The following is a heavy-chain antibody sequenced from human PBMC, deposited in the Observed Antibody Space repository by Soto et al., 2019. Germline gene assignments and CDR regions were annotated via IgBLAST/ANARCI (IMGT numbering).Heavy chain of an antibody. J-gene: IGHJ3*02. CDR1: GYTFTNYA. CDR3: AREVAADGTFREDVFDI. CDR2: IIPIFTTT. D-gene: IGHD6-13*01. V-gene: IGHV1-69*13. Sequence: SVKVSCKASGYTFTNYAMHWVRQAPGQRLEWMGRIIPIFTTTDYAQRFQGRVTITADESTITAYMELSSLKHDDTAVYYCAREVAADGTFREDVFDIWGQGTMVTVSS.